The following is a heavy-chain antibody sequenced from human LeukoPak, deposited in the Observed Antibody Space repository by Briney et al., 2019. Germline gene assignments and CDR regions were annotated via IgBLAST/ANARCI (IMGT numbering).Heavy chain of an antibody. Sequence: GGSLRLSCAASGFTFSSYAMSWVRQAPGKGLEWVTAISGSGGSTYYADSVKGRFTISRDNSKNTLYLQMNSLRAEDTAVYYWAKDEGYGDYEFDYWGQGTLVTVSS. CDR2: ISGSGGST. V-gene: IGHV3-23*01. CDR1: GFTFSSYA. CDR3: AKDEGYGDYEFDY. D-gene: IGHD4-17*01. J-gene: IGHJ4*02.